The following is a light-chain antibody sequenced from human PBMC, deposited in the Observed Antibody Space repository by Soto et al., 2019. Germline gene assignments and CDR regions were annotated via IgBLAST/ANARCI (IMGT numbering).Light chain of an antibody. Sequence: QPVLTQSPSASASLGASVKLTCTLSSGHSSYAIAWHQQQQEKGPRYLMKLNSDGSHSKGDGIPDRFSGSSSGAERYLTISRLQYEDEADYYCQTWGTGLLVFGGGTQLTVL. CDR1: SGHSSYA. CDR3: QTWGTGLLV. V-gene: IGLV4-69*01. CDR2: LNSDGSH. J-gene: IGLJ3*02.